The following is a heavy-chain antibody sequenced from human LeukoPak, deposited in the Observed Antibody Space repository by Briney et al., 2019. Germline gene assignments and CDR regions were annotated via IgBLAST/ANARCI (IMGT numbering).Heavy chain of an antibody. D-gene: IGHD3-22*01. CDR2: INHSGST. CDR3: ARAFYYDSSGYYYFDY. CDR1: GGSFSGCY. V-gene: IGHV4-34*01. J-gene: IGHJ4*02. Sequence: PSETLSLTCAVYGGSFSGCYWSWIRQPPGKGLEWIGEINHSGSTNYNPSLKSRVTISVDTSKNQFSLKLSSVTAADTAVYYCARAFYYDSSGYYYFDYWGQGTLVTVSS.